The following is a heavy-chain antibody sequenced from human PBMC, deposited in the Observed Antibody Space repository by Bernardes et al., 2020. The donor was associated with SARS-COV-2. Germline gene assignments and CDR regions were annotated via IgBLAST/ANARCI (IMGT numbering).Heavy chain of an antibody. CDR2: IYSGGYT. CDR1: GFTVSSNH. Sequence: GGSLRLSCAASGFTVSSNHMSWVRQAPGKGLEWVSIIYSGGYTFYTDSVKGRFTISRDNSKNTLYLQMNSLRAEDTAVYYCARDRRGDSSGWYYFDYWGQGTLVTVSS. CDR3: ARDRRGDSSGWYYFDY. V-gene: IGHV3-53*01. J-gene: IGHJ4*02. D-gene: IGHD6-19*01.